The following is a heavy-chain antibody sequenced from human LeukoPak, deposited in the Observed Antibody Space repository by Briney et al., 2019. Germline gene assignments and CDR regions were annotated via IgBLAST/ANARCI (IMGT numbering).Heavy chain of an antibody. V-gene: IGHV1-8*01. Sequence: ASVKVSCKASGYTFTSYDINWVRQATGQGLEWMGWMNPNSGNTGYAQKLQGRVTMTTDTSTSTAYMELRSLRSDDTAVYYCARRDHMYYYDSSGSGAFDIWGQGTMVTVSS. J-gene: IGHJ3*02. D-gene: IGHD3-22*01. CDR3: ARRDHMYYYDSSGSGAFDI. CDR1: GYTFTSYD. CDR2: MNPNSGNT.